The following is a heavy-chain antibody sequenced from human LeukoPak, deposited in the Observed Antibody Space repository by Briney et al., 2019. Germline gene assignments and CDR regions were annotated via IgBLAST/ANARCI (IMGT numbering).Heavy chain of an antibody. V-gene: IGHV4-39*01. J-gene: IGHJ6*03. CDR2: IYYSGST. CDR3: ASSGYCSSTSCYTHAYYYYYYMDV. D-gene: IGHD2-2*02. Sequence: SETLSLTCTVSGGSLSSSSYYWGWIRQPPGKGLEWIGSIYYSGSTYYNPSLKSRVTISVDTSKNQFSLKLSSVTAADTAVYYCASSGYCSSTSCYTHAYYYYYYMDVWGKGTTVTVSS. CDR1: GGSLSSSSYY.